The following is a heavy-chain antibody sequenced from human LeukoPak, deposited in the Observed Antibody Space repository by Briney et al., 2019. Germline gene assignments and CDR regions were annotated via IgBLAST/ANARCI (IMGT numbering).Heavy chain of an antibody. V-gene: IGHV3-30*18. D-gene: IGHD3-10*01. J-gene: IGHJ4*02. CDR2: ISYDGSNK. CDR1: EFTFSSYG. Sequence: GRSLRLSCAASEFTFSSYGMHWVRQAPGKGLEWVAVISYDGSNKYYADSVKGRFTISRDNSKNTLYLQMNSLRAEDTAVYYCAKDSSRGDLRFDYWGQGTLVTVSS. CDR3: AKDSSRGDLRFDY.